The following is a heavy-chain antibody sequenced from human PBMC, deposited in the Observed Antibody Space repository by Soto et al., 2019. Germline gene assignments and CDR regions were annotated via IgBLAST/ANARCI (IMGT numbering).Heavy chain of an antibody. V-gene: IGHV4-39*01. CDR1: GGSIISSSYY. D-gene: IGHD3-22*01. CDR2: IYSSGST. Sequence: PSETLSLTCTVSGGSIISSSYYWGWIRQPPGKGLEWIGSIYSSGSTYYNPSLKSRVTISVDTSKNQFSLKLSSVTAADTAVHYCATPVSSGYQAFEVWGQGTMVTV. J-gene: IGHJ3*01. CDR3: ATPVSSGYQAFEV.